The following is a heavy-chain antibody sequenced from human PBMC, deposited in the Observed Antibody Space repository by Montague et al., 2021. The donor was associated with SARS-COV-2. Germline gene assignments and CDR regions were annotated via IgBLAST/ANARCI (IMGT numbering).Heavy chain of an antibody. V-gene: IGHV4-39*01. J-gene: IGHJ4*02. CDR1: GASISSSENS. CDR2: IFYSGTT. Sequence: SETLSLTCTVSGASISSSENSWGWIRQSPGKGLEWFGSIFYSGTTYFNPSLRSRISISVDTSKNQFSLKVTSVTAADTAVYYCARHVTFGGVVVALDYWGQGNLVPVS. D-gene: IGHD3-16*02. CDR3: ARHVTFGGVVVALDY.